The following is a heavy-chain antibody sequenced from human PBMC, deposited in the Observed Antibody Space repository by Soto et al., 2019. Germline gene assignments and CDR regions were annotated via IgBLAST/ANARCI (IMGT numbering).Heavy chain of an antibody. CDR2: IIPIFGTA. CDR3: ARTGLGSIAAHSAQNSPYYNYGMGV. J-gene: IGHJ6*02. V-gene: IGHV1-69*06. CDR1: GGTFSSYA. D-gene: IGHD6-6*01. Sequence: SVKVSCKASGGTFSSYAISWVRQAPGQGLEWMGGIIPIFGTANYAQKFQGRVTITADKSTSTAYMELSSLRCEDTAVYYCARTGLGSIAAHSAQNSPYYNYGMGVWGQGTTVTVSS.